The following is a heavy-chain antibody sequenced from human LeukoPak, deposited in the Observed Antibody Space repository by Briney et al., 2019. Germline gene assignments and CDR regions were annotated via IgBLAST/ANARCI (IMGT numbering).Heavy chain of an antibody. D-gene: IGHD3-10*01. Sequence: SETLSLTCAVYGGSFSGYYWSWIRQPPGKGLEWIGEINHSGSTNYNPSPKSRVTISVDTSKNQFSLKLSSVTDADTAVYYCARGEPYQSTMVRGVIIGHWFDPWGQGTLVTFSS. J-gene: IGHJ5*02. CDR1: GGSFSGYY. CDR2: INHSGST. CDR3: ARGEPYQSTMVRGVIIGHWFDP. V-gene: IGHV4-34*01.